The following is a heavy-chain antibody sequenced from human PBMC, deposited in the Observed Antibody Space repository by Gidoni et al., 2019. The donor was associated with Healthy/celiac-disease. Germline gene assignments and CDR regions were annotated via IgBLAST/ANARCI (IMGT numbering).Heavy chain of an antibody. Sequence: QVQLVESGGGLVKPGGSLRLSCAASGFPFSDYYIRWIRQAPGKGLEWVSYISSRGSTIYYADSVKGRFTISRDNAKNSLYLQMNSLRAEDTAVYYCAREMGYCSSTSCYGGRDAFDIWGQGTMVTVSS. V-gene: IGHV3-11*01. J-gene: IGHJ3*02. CDR3: AREMGYCSSTSCYGGRDAFDI. D-gene: IGHD2-2*01. CDR1: GFPFSDYY. CDR2: ISSRGSTI.